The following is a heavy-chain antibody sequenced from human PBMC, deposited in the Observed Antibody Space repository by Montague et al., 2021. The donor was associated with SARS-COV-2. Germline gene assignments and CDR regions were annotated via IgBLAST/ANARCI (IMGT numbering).Heavy chain of an antibody. CDR2: IDYTGST. CDR3: ARARPRFSLVVVVIGTFDI. D-gene: IGHD3-22*01. J-gene: IGHJ3*02. Sequence: TLSLSCTVSGGSISSGGYCWSWIRQRPGKGLEWIAYIDYTGSTYYNPCLQSRVSISVDTSKNQFSLKLSSVTAADTAVYYCARARPRFSLVVVVIGTFDIWGQGTMVTVSS. V-gene: IGHV4-31*03. CDR1: GGSISSGGYC.